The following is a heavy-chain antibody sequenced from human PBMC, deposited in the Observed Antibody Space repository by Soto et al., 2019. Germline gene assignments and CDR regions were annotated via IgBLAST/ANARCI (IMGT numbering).Heavy chain of an antibody. D-gene: IGHD5-18*01. J-gene: IGHJ4*02. V-gene: IGHV3-30-3*02. CDR3: EKALSGYTNLAFDY. Sequence: GGSLRLSCAASGFTFSSYAMHWVRQAPGKGLEWVAVISYDGSNKYYADSVKGRFTISRDNSKTTLYLQMNSLRAEDTAVYYCEKALSGYTNLAFDYWGQEILVTVS. CDR2: ISYDGSNK. CDR1: GFTFSSYA.